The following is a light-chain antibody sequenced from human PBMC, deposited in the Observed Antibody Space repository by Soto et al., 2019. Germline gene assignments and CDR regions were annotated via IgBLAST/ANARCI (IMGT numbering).Light chain of an antibody. V-gene: IGKV3-15*01. CDR1: QFVSSS. J-gene: IGKJ1*01. CDR2: DTS. CDR3: QEYLQWPPGM. Sequence: EIVVTQSPATLSGSPGERVTLSCRASQFVSSSLAWYQQRPGQVPILLIYDTSTRAPGLSARFSGSGYGTEFTLTISTLQSEDFAVYYCQEYLQWPPGMFGQGTTV.